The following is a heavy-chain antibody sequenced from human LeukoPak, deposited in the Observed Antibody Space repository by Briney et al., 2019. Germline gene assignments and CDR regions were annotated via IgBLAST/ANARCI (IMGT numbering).Heavy chain of an antibody. CDR1: GFTFSSYA. CDR3: AREISGGWYDY. V-gene: IGHV3-64*01. CDR2: ISTNGGNT. J-gene: IGHJ4*02. D-gene: IGHD6-19*01. Sequence: GGSLRLSCAASGFTFSSYAMHWVRQAPGKGLECVSAISTNGGNTHYANSVKGRFTISRDSSKNTLYLQMNSLRAEDTAVYYCAREISGGWYDYWGQGTLVTVSS.